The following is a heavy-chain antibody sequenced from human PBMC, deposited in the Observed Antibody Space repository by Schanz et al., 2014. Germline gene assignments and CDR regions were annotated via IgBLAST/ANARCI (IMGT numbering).Heavy chain of an antibody. J-gene: IGHJ4*02. D-gene: IGHD5-12*01. Sequence: QVQLVQSGAEMKKPGASVKVSCMASGYTFTGYYMHWVRQAPGQGLEWMGWINPNSGTTNYAQKFQGGVTMTRDTSISTAYMELSRLKSDDTAVYYCARAFGGYDPAGALDYWGQGTLVTVSS. CDR1: GYTFTGYY. V-gene: IGHV1-2*02. CDR2: INPNSGTT. CDR3: ARAFGGYDPAGALDY.